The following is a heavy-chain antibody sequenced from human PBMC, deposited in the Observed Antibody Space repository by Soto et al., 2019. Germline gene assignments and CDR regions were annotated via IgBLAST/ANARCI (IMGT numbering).Heavy chain of an antibody. Sequence: QITLKESGPTLVTPTQTLTLTCTFSGFSLTTTGLGVAWIRQPPGKALEWLALIYWNDEKRYRPSLRSRLTITKDTANNQVVLTITDMDPGDTATSFWAHEGFGSDNWFDAWGQGALVIVSS. CDR3: AHEGFGSDNWFDA. CDR1: GFSLTTTGLG. CDR2: IYWNDEK. V-gene: IGHV2-5*01. J-gene: IGHJ5*02. D-gene: IGHD3-10*01.